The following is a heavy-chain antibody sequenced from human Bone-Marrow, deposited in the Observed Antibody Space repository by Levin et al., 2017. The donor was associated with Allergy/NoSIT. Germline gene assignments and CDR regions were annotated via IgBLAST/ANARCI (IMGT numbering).Heavy chain of an antibody. J-gene: IGHJ3*02. CDR3: AKPRYSSSWYDAFDI. CDR1: GFAFSAHG. CDR2: MSYDGSKK. Sequence: GGSLRLSCAASGFAFSAHGMHWVRQAPGKGLEGVAVMSYDGSKKYYAESVQGRFTISRDNSKNTLYLQMNSLRTKDTAVYYCAKPRYSSSWYDAFDIWGQGTMVTVSS. D-gene: IGHD6-13*01. V-gene: IGHV3-30*18.